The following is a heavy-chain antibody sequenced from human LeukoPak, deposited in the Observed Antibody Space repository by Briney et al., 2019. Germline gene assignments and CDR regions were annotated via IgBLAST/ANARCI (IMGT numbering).Heavy chain of an antibody. CDR2: IYYSGST. Sequence: SETLSLTRTVSGGSISSYYWSWIRQPPGKGLDWIGYIYYSGSTNYNPSLKSRVTISVDTSKNQFSLKLSSATAADTAVYYCARMSSGSFDYWGQGTLVTVSS. J-gene: IGHJ4*02. V-gene: IGHV4-59*08. CDR1: GGSISSYY. CDR3: ARMSSGSFDY. D-gene: IGHD1-26*01.